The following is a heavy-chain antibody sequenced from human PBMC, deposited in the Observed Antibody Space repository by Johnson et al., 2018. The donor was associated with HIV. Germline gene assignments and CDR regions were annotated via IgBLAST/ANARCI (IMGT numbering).Heavy chain of an antibody. Sequence: VQLVESGGVVVQPGGSLRLSCAASGFTFDDYAMHWVRQVPGKGLVWVSGINCNSGSIGYANSVQGRFTISRDNAKSSLHLQMNRLRPEDTALYYCVKDHEREYHDESRHGFDMWGRGTMVTVSS. J-gene: IGHJ3*02. CDR3: VKDHEREYHDESRHGFDM. V-gene: IGHV3-9*01. CDR2: INCNSGSI. CDR1: GFTFDDYA. D-gene: IGHD2-2*01.